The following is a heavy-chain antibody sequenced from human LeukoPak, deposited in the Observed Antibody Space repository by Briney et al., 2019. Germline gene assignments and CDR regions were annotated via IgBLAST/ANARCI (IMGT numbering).Heavy chain of an antibody. CDR3: AREKPFYDSSGYYYPIAFDY. CDR1: GFTFSTFA. D-gene: IGHD3-22*01. Sequence: GGSLRLSCAASGFTFSTFAMSWIRQAPGKGLEWVSYISSSGSTIYYADSVKGRFTISRDNAKNSLYLQMNSLRAEDTALYYCAREKPFYDSSGYYYPIAFDYWGQGTLVTVSS. J-gene: IGHJ4*02. V-gene: IGHV3-11*01. CDR2: ISSSGSTI.